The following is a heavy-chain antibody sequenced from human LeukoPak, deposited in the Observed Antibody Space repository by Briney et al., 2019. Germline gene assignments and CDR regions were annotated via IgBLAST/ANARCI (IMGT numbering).Heavy chain of an antibody. Sequence: PGGSLRLSCAASGFAFSSYAMNWVRQAPGKGLEWLSYISSSSSTIYYAVSVKGRFTISRDNAKHSLYLQMNSLRAEDTAVYYCTRDPLVGAVPGTFDYWGQGTLVTVSS. V-gene: IGHV3-48*04. CDR1: GFAFSSYA. J-gene: IGHJ4*02. CDR2: ISSSSSTI. D-gene: IGHD6-19*01. CDR3: TRDPLVGAVPGTFDY.